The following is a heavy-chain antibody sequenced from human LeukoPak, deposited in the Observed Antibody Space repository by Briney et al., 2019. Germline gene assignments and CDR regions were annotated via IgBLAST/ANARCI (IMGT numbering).Heavy chain of an antibody. D-gene: IGHD2-15*01. J-gene: IGHJ3*01. CDR3: ARAMGYCSGGTCYTSLAFDV. Sequence: GGSLRLSCAASGFTFSSYGMHSVRQAPGKGLEWVANIKKDGSEKYYVDSVKGRFTISRDNAKNSLYLQMNSLRAEETAVYYCARAMGYCSGGTCYTSLAFDVWGQGTMVTVSS. CDR2: IKKDGSEK. CDR1: GFTFSSYG. V-gene: IGHV3-7*05.